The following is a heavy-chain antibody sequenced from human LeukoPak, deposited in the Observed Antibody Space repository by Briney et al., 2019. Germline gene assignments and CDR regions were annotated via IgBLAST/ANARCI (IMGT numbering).Heavy chain of an antibody. V-gene: IGHV1-2*04. J-gene: IGHJ4*02. D-gene: IGHD6-13*01. Sequence: ASVKVSCKASGYTFTGYYMHWVRQAPGQELEWMGWINPNSGGTNYAQKFQGWVTMTRDTSISTAYMELSRLRSDDTAVYYCARALTARYSSSWYTLDYWGQGTLVTVSS. CDR3: ARALTARYSSSWYTLDY. CDR1: GYTFTGYY. CDR2: INPNSGGT.